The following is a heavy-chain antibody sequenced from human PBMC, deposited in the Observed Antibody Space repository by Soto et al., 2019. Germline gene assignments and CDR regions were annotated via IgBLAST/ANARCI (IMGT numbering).Heavy chain of an antibody. J-gene: IGHJ6*02. CDR3: AKGAAAAGNYYYYGMDV. CDR1: GFTFSSYA. CDR2: ISGSGGST. D-gene: IGHD6-13*01. V-gene: IGHV3-23*01. Sequence: GASLRLSCAASGFTFSSYAMSWVRQAPGKGLEWVSAISGSGGSTYYADSVKGRFTISRDNSKNTLYLQMNSLRAEDTAVYYCAKGAAAAGNYYYYGMDVWGQGTTVTVSS.